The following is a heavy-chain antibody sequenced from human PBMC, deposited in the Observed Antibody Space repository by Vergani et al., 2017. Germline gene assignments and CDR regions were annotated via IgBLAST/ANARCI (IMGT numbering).Heavy chain of an antibody. D-gene: IGHD4-17*01. CDR3: ARRGGLWDGDYARWYFDL. CDR1: GYSFTSYW. CDR2: IYPGDSDT. V-gene: IGHV5-51*01. Sequence: EVQLVQSGAEVKKPGESLKISCKGSGYSFTSYWIGWVRQMPGKGLEWMGIIYPGDSDTRYSPSFQGQVTISADKSISTAYLQWSSLKASDTAMYYCARRGGLWDGDYARWYFDLWGRGTLVTVSS. J-gene: IGHJ2*01.